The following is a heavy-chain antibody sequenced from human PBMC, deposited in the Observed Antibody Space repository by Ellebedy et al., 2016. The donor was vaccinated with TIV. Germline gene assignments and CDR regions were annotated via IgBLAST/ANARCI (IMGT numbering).Heavy chain of an antibody. CDR1: GFTFSSYA. Sequence: GESLKISXAASGFTFSSYAMSWVRQAPGKGLEWVSAISGGGSSTYYADSVKGRFTISRDNSKNTLYLQMNSLRAEDTAVYYCARENSALDIWGQGTMVTVSS. V-gene: IGHV3-23*01. J-gene: IGHJ3*02. CDR2: ISGGGSST. CDR3: ARENSALDI. D-gene: IGHD2/OR15-2a*01.